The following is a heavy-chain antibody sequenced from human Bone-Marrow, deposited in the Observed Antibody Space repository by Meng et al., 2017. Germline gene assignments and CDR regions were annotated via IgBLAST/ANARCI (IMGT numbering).Heavy chain of an antibody. Sequence: SQTLSLTCAVYGGSFSGYYWSWIRQPPGKGLEWIGEINHSGRTNYNPSLKSRVTISVDTSKNQFSLKLSSVTAADTAVYYCARLGTVTTADYGMDVWGQGTTVTVSS. J-gene: IGHJ6*02. CDR1: GGSFSGYY. CDR3: ARLGTVTTADYGMDV. D-gene: IGHD4-17*01. V-gene: IGHV4-34*01. CDR2: INHSGRT.